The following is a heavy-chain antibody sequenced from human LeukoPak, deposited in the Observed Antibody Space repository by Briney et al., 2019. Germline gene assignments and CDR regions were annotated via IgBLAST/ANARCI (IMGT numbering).Heavy chain of an antibody. CDR2: INSDGSST. CDR3: ARVSYDFWSGYGYYYYYMDV. Sequence: PGGSLRLSCAASGFTFSSYWMHWVRQAPGKGLVWVSRINSDGSSTSYADSVKGRFTISRDNAKNTLYLQMNSLRAEDTAVYYCARVSYDFWSGYGYYYYYMDVWGKGTTVTVSS. D-gene: IGHD3-3*01. J-gene: IGHJ6*03. V-gene: IGHV3-74*01. CDR1: GFTFSSYW.